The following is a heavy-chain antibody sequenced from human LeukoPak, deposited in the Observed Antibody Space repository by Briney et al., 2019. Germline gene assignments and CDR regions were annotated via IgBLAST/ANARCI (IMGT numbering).Heavy chain of an antibody. CDR2: FHNSGTS. J-gene: IGHJ4*02. CDR1: DDSISDYC. CDR3: TRGAGRLIDY. D-gene: IGHD3-16*01. Sequence: PSETLSLTCTVSDDSISDYCRGWIRQPPGKGLEWIGYFHNSGTSTYNPSLKSRVTISADTSKNQFSLKLNSLTTADTAVYYCTRGAGRLIDYWGQGILVTVSS. V-gene: IGHV4-59*01.